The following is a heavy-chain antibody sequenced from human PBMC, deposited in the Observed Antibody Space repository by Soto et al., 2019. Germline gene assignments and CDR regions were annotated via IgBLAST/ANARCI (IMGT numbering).Heavy chain of an antibody. J-gene: IGHJ4*02. CDR2: IIPIFGTA. Sequence: QVQLVQSGAEVKKPGSSVKVSCKASGGTFSSYAISWVRQAPGQGVEWMGGIIPIFGTANYAQKFQGRVTITADESTSTAYMELSSLRSEDTAVYYCAKSPLSGSYYYVFDYWGQGTLVTVSS. V-gene: IGHV1-69*01. D-gene: IGHD1-26*01. CDR3: AKSPLSGSYYYVFDY. CDR1: GGTFSSYA.